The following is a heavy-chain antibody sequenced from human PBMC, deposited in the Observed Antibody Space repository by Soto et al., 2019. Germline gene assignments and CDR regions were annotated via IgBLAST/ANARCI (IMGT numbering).Heavy chain of an antibody. Sequence: QVQLQESGPGLVKPSDTLSLICAVSGYSISSSNWWGWILQPPGKGLEWIGKIYYSGSAYSNPSLTSRVTMSVDTSKNLFSLQLTSVTAVDTAVYYCARGDYDKAFDIVGQGTTVTVSS. CDR3: ARGDYDKAFDI. V-gene: IGHV4-28*03. J-gene: IGHJ3*02. CDR1: GYSISSSNW. CDR2: IYYSGSA. D-gene: IGHD3-22*01.